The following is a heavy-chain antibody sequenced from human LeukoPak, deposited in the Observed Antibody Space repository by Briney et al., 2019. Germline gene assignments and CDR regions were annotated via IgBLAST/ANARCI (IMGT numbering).Heavy chain of an antibody. D-gene: IGHD3-22*01. CDR2: IYYSGST. CDR1: GGSINFSSYY. J-gene: IGHJ5*02. Sequence: KPSETLSLTCIVSGGSINFSSYYWGWIRQPPGKGLEWIGSIYYSGSTNYNPSLKSRVTISVDTSKNQFSLKLSSVTAADTAVYYCARHQNQAYYYDSSGWFDPWGQGTLVTVSS. CDR3: ARHQNQAYYYDSSGWFDP. V-gene: IGHV4-39*01.